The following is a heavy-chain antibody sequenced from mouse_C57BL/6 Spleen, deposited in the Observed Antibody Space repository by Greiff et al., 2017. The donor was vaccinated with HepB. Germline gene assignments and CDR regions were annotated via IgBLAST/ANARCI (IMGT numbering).Heavy chain of an antibody. CDR2: IDPEDGET. D-gene: IGHD1-1*01. Sequence: VQLKESGAELVKPGASVKLSCTASGFNIKDYYMHWVKQRTEQGLEWIGRIDPEDGETKYAPKFQGKATITADTSSNTAYLQLSSLTSEDTAVYYCARTMCYVSSPGWFAYWGQGTLVTVSA. CDR3: ARTMCYVSSPGWFAY. CDR1: GFNIKDYY. V-gene: IGHV14-2*01. J-gene: IGHJ3*01.